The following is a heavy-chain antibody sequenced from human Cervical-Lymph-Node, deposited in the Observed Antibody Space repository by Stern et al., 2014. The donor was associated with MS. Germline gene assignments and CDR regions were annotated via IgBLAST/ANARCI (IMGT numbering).Heavy chain of an antibody. J-gene: IGHJ1*01. D-gene: IGHD4-23*01. Sequence: VQLVESGGGVVQPGRSLRLSCAASEFTFSSSGMHWGRKAQGKGLEWLASIRYDGSNRYYADSVKGRFTISRDNSKNTLYLQMNSLRAEDTAVYYCAREGGKTAEYFQHWGQGTLVTVSS. CDR3: AREGGKTAEYFQH. CDR2: IRYDGSNR. V-gene: IGHV3-33*01. CDR1: EFTFSSSG.